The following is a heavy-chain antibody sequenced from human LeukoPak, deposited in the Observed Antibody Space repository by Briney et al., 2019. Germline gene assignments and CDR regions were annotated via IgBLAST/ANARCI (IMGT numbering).Heavy chain of an antibody. CDR1: GGSISSSSYY. CDR2: IYYSGST. J-gene: IGHJ5*02. CDR3: ASTHSSSWYSPLYNWFDP. Sequence: SETLSLTCTVSGGSISSSSYYWGWIRQPPGKGLEWIGSIYYSGSTYYNPSLKSRVTISVDTSKNQFSLKLSSVTAADTAVYYCASTHSSSWYSPLYNWFDPWGQGTLVTVSS. V-gene: IGHV4-39*07. D-gene: IGHD6-13*01.